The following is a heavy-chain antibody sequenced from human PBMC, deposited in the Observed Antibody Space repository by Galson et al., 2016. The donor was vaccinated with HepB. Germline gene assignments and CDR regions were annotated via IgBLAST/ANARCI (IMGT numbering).Heavy chain of an antibody. CDR2: MYSGGNT. CDR3: ARVNRGSGFYTTLDF. Sequence: TLSLTCTVSGGSISSGTYSWNWIRQHPGKGLEWIGFMYSGGNTVYNPSLESRASISRDTSKNQFSLTLSSVTAADTAVYYCARVNRGSGFYTTLDFWGQGTLVTVSA. J-gene: IGHJ4*02. V-gene: IGHV4-31*03. CDR1: GGSISSGTYS. D-gene: IGHD3-22*01.